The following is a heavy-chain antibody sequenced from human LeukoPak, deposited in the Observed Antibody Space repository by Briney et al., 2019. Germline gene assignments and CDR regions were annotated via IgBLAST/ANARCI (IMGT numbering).Heavy chain of an antibody. J-gene: IGHJ6*02. Sequence: GVTLRLSCAASGFTFSSFDMHWEPHATGKGWEGVSTICTGSNTYYPSPVKGRFTLSRENAKNSLYLQMNSMRAGYTAVYYCARAYDILTGYGSYYYYYGMDVWGQGTTVTVS. CDR3: ARAYDILTGYGSYYYYYGMDV. CDR1: GFTFSSFD. V-gene: IGHV3-13*01. CDR2: ICTGSNT. D-gene: IGHD3-9*01.